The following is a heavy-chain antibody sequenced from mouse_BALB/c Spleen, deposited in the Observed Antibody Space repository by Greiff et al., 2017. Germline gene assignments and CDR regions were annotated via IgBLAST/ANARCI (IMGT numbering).Heavy chain of an antibody. CDR1: GFTFSSYA. V-gene: IGHV5-9-3*01. CDR2: ISSGGSYT. CDR3: ARRALYWYFDV. J-gene: IGHJ1*01. Sequence: EVKLVESGGGLVKPGGSLKLSCAASGFTFSSYAMSWVRQTPEKRLEWVATISSGGSYTYYPDSVKGRFTISRDNAKNTLYLQMSSLRSEDTAMYYCARRALYWYFDVWGAGTTVTVSS.